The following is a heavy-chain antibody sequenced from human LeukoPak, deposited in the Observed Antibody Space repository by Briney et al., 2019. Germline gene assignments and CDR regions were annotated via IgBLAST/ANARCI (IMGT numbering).Heavy chain of an antibody. D-gene: IGHD2-15*01. CDR3: ARDLAAPYFDY. V-gene: IGHV1-69*13. CDR2: IIPISGTA. CDR1: GGTFSSYA. Sequence: GASVKVSCKASGGTFSSYAISWVRQAPGQGLEWMGGIIPISGTANYAQKFQGRVTITADESTSTAYMELSSLRSEDTAVYYCARDLAAPYFDYWGQGTLVTVSS. J-gene: IGHJ4*02.